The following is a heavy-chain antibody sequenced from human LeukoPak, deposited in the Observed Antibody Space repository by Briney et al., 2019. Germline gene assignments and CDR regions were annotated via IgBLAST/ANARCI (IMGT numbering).Heavy chain of an antibody. Sequence: GGSLRLSCAASGFTFSSYAMSWVRQAPGKGLEWVSAISGSGGSTYYADSVKGRFTISRDNSKNTLYLQMNSLGAEDTAVYYCAKDQWDIVVVPAAIPDAFDIWGQGTMVTVSS. D-gene: IGHD2-2*01. CDR1: GFTFSSYA. CDR2: ISGSGGST. J-gene: IGHJ3*02. V-gene: IGHV3-23*01. CDR3: AKDQWDIVVVPAAIPDAFDI.